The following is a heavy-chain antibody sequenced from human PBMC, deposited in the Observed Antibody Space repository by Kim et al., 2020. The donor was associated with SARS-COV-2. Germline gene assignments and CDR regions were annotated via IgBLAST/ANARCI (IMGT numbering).Heavy chain of an antibody. CDR3: AKDIRGNLGYCSSTSCYRNDYYYYYGRDV. D-gene: IGHD2-2*01. Sequence: GGSLRLSCAASGFTFGDYAMHWVRQAPGKGLEWVSGISWNSGSIGYADSVKGRFTISRDNAKNSLYLQMNSLRAEDTALYYCAKDIRGNLGYCSSTSCYRNDYYYYYGRDVWGQGTTVTVSS. CDR1: GFTFGDYA. J-gene: IGHJ6*02. V-gene: IGHV3-9*01. CDR2: ISWNSGSI.